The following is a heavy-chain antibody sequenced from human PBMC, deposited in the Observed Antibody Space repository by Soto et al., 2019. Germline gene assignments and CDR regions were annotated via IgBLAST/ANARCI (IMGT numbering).Heavy chain of an antibody. J-gene: IGHJ5*02. Sequence: QLQLQESGPGLVKPSETLSLTCTVSGGSISSSSYYWGWIRQPPGKGLEWIGSIYYSGSTYYNPSLKSRVTISVDTSKNQFSLKLSSVTAADTAVYYCASEDSGWYGAPWFDPWGQGTLVTVSS. V-gene: IGHV4-39*01. CDR2: IYYSGST. CDR3: ASEDSGWYGAPWFDP. D-gene: IGHD6-19*01. CDR1: GGSISSSSYY.